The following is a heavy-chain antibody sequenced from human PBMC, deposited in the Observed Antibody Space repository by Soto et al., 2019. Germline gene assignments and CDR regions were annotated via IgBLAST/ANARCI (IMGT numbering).Heavy chain of an antibody. J-gene: IGHJ4*02. Sequence: SETLCLTCAVYGGSFSGYCLRWMRQPPGKGLEWIGEINHSGSTNYNPSFKSRVTISVDTSKNKFSLKLSSVTAAATAVYNCAKLSVLDCSGGRCHDRLTHWGKGTLATVP. CDR2: INHSGST. V-gene: IGHV4-34*01. D-gene: IGHD2-15*01. CDR3: AKLSVLDCSGGRCHDRLTH. CDR1: GGSFSGYC.